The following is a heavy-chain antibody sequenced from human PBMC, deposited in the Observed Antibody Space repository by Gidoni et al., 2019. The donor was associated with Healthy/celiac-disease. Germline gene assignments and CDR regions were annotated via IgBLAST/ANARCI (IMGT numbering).Heavy chain of an antibody. Sequence: QVQLQQWGAGLLKPSETLSLTCAVYGGSFSGYYWSWIRQPPGKGLEWIGEINHSGSTNYNPSLKSRVTISVDTSKNQFSLKLSSVTAADTAVYYCARRQWLDRTLDYWGQGTLVTVSS. J-gene: IGHJ4*02. V-gene: IGHV4-34*01. CDR2: INHSGST. CDR3: ARRQWLDRTLDY. CDR1: GGSFSGYY. D-gene: IGHD6-19*01.